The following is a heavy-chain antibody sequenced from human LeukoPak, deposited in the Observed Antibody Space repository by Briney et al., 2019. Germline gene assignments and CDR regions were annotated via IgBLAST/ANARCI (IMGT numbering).Heavy chain of an antibody. D-gene: IGHD3-22*01. CDR1: GYTFTDYT. V-gene: IGHV1-3*01. CDR2: INGGSGYT. CDR3: ANPRYDSSGYYYVD. J-gene: IGHJ4*02. Sequence: ASVKVSCKASGYTFTDYTMHWLRQAPGQRLDWMGWINGGSGYTKYSPEFQGRVTITRDTSASTAYMELSSLRFEDTAVYYCANPRYDSSGYYYVDWGQGTLVTVSS.